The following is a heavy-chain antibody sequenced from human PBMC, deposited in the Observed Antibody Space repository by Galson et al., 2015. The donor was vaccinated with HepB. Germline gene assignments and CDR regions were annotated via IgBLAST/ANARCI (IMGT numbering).Heavy chain of an antibody. V-gene: IGHV3-23*01. CDR1: GFTFSSYA. D-gene: IGHD3-10*01. CDR3: AKTRLLQTLDY. Sequence: SLRLSCAASGFTFSSYAMRWVRQAPGKGLEWVSVISGSGGSTYYADSVKGRFTISRDNSKNTLYLQTNSLRAEDTAVYYCAKTRLLQTLDYWGQGTLVTVSS. J-gene: IGHJ4*02. CDR2: ISGSGGST.